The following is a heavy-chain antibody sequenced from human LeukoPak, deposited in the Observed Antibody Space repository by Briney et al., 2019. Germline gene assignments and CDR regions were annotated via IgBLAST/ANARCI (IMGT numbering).Heavy chain of an antibody. Sequence: ASVKVSCKASGYTFTGYYMHWVRQAPGQGLEWMGRINPNSGGTNYAQKFLSRVTMTRDTSISTAYMELSRLRSDDTAVYYCARLDTATTKDAFDIWGQGTMVTVSS. V-gene: IGHV1-2*06. CDR3: ARLDTATTKDAFDI. J-gene: IGHJ3*02. CDR1: GYTFTGYY. CDR2: INPNSGGT. D-gene: IGHD5-18*01.